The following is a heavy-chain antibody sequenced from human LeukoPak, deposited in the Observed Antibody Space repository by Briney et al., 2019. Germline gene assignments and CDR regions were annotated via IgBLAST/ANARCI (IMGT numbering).Heavy chain of an antibody. Sequence: AGGSLRLSCAASGFTFSSYAMSWVRQAPGKGLEWVSAISGSGGSTYYADSVKGRFTISRDNSKNTLYLQMNSLRAEDTAVYYCAKDAVGDGSGSYYRPPQIYYYGMDVWGQGTTVTVSS. V-gene: IGHV3-23*01. CDR1: GFTFSSYA. D-gene: IGHD3-10*01. CDR2: ISGSGGST. J-gene: IGHJ6*02. CDR3: AKDAVGDGSGSYYRPPQIYYYGMDV.